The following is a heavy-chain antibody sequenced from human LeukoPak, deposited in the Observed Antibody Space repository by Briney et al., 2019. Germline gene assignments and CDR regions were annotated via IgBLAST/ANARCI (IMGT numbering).Heavy chain of an antibody. CDR1: GFTFDDYA. CDR2: ISWNSGSI. V-gene: IGHV3-9*01. D-gene: IGHD1-26*01. Sequence: GRSLRLSCAASGFTFDDYAMHWVRQAPGKGLEWVSGISWNSGSIGYADSVKGRFTISRDNAKNSLYLQMNSLRAGDTALYYCAKDAGGGGSYFLSPDYWGQGTLVTVSS. CDR3: AKDAGGGGSYFLSPDY. J-gene: IGHJ4*02.